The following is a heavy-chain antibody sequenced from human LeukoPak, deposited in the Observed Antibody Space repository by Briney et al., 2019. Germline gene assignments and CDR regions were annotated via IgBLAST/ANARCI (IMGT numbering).Heavy chain of an antibody. V-gene: IGHV1-2*02. J-gene: IGHJ4*02. CDR2: INPNSGGT. CDR1: GYTFTGYY. Sequence: GASVKVSCKASGYTFTGYYMHWVRQAPGQGLEWMGWINPNSGGTNYAQKFQGRVTMTRDTSTSTVYMELSSLRSEDTAVYYCARAPRIAVAPRAFDYWGQGTLVTVSS. D-gene: IGHD6-19*01. CDR3: ARAPRIAVAPRAFDY.